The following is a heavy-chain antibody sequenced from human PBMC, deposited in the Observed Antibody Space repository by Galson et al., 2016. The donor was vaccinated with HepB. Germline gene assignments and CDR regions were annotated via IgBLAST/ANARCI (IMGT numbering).Heavy chain of an antibody. J-gene: IGHJ4*02. CDR1: GFTFSSYG. CDR2: IWNDGSSK. Sequence: SLRLSCAASGFTFSSYGMHWVRQAPGKGLEWVAVIWNDGSSKCYADSVKGRFTISRDNSKNTLYLQMNSLRAEDTAVYYCARGCGGSPGCYYTDFWGQGTLVTVSS. D-gene: IGHD2-15*01. V-gene: IGHV3-33*01. CDR3: ARGCGGSPGCYYTDF.